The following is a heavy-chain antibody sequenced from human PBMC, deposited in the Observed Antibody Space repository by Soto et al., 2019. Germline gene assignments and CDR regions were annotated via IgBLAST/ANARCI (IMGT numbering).Heavy chain of an antibody. D-gene: IGHD3-3*01. J-gene: IGHJ6*03. CDR3: ARGRITIFGVEPYYMDV. CDR1: GFTFSSYD. V-gene: IGHV3-13*01. CDR2: IGTAGDT. Sequence: GGSLRLSCAASGFTFSSYDMHWVRQATGKGLEWVSAIGTAGDTYYPGSVKGRFTISRENAKNSLYLQMKSLRAGDTAVYYCARGRITIFGVEPYYMDVWGKGTTVTVSS.